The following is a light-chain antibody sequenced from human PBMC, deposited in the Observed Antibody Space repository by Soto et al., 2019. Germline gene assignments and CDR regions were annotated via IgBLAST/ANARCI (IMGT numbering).Light chain of an antibody. J-gene: IGKJ1*01. CDR1: QAVNTS. CDR3: HRIQSWPRT. Sequence: EIVLTQSPATLSSFPGDRVTLSCRASQAVNTSLAWYQHRPGQAPRLLIYLASNRAAAVPARFSGRGSGTALTLTIRDVGPEDFAVFYVHRIQSWPRTFGQGTTVDI. CDR2: LAS. V-gene: IGKV3-11*01.